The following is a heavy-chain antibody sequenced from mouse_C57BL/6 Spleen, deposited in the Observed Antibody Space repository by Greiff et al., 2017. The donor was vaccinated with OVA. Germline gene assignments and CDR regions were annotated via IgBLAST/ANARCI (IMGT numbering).Heavy chain of an antibody. CDR2: IYPGDGDT. CDR1: GYAFSSSW. V-gene: IGHV1-82*01. J-gene: IGHJ3*01. D-gene: IGHD4-1*01. CDR3: AREGAGTAWFAY. Sequence: QVQLQQSGPELVKPGASVKITCKASGYAFSSSWMNWVKQRPGTGLEWIGRIYPGDGDTNYNGKFKGKATLTADKSSSTAYMQLSSRTSEDSAVYLCAREGAGTAWFAYWGQGTLVTVSA.